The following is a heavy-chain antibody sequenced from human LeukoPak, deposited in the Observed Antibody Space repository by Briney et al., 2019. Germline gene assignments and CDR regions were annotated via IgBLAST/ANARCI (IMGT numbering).Heavy chain of an antibody. CDR3: ASNWSDFDY. CDR1: GYSISSGHY. CDR2: IYHGETT. V-gene: IGHV4-38-2*02. D-gene: IGHD1-1*01. Sequence: SETLSLTCTVSGYSISSGHYWGWIRQPPGKGLEWIGSIYHGETTYYNPSLKTRLTISLDTSKNQFSLRLSSVTAADTAVYYCASNWSDFDYWGQGILVTVSS. J-gene: IGHJ4*02.